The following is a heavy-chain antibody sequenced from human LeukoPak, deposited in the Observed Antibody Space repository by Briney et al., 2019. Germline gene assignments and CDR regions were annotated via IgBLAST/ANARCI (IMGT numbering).Heavy chain of an antibody. CDR3: ARGGDSSSWYQTEKKYYYYGMDV. CDR2: MNTNSGNT. V-gene: IGHV1-8*01. J-gene: IGHJ6*02. CDR1: GYTFTSYH. D-gene: IGHD6-13*01. Sequence: GASVKVSCKASGYTFTSYHINWLRQATGQGLDWMGWMNTNSGNTGYAQKFHGRVTMTRNTSIRTAYMELSSLRSEDTAVYYCARGGDSSSWYQTEKKYYYYGMDVWGQGTTVTVSS.